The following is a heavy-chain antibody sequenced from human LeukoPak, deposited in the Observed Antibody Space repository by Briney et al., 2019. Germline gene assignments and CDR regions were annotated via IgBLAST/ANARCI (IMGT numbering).Heavy chain of an antibody. V-gene: IGHV3-7*03. D-gene: IGHD6-19*01. J-gene: IGHJ3*02. Sequence: PGGSLRLSCVASGFTLSSDWMSWVRQVPGKGLEWVANIKQDGSEKYYADSVKGRFTISRDNAKNSLYLQMNSLRAEDTAVYYCARGEDSSGWYRGDAFDIWGQGTMVTVSS. CDR3: ARGEDSSGWYRGDAFDI. CDR2: IKQDGSEK. CDR1: GFTLSSDW.